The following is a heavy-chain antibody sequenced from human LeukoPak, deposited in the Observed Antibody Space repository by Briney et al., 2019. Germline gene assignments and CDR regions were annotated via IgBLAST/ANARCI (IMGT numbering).Heavy chain of an antibody. CDR2: INPNSGGT. D-gene: IGHD5-24*01. J-gene: IGHJ4*02. Sequence: ASVKVSCKASGYTFTGYYMHWVRQAPGQGLEWMGWINPNSGGTNYAQKFQGRVTMTRDTSISTACMELSRLRSDDTAVYYCARAREMATITNYRNSDYGGQGTLVTVSS. CDR3: ARAREMATITNYRNSDY. CDR1: GYTFTGYY. V-gene: IGHV1-2*02.